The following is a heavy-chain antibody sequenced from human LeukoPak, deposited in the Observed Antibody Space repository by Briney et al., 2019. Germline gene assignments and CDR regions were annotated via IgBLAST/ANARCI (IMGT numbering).Heavy chain of an antibody. V-gene: IGHV3-23*01. D-gene: IGHD3-9*01. Sequence: GGSLRLSCAASGFTFSSYAMNWVRQAPGKGLEWVAGISSGVRTFHAESVKGRFTISRDKSKDTLYLQMSSLRAEDTAVYYCAKDATASPYFHWFDNWGQGTQVIVSS. CDR3: AKDATASPYFHWFDN. CDR1: GFTFSSYA. J-gene: IGHJ4*02. CDR2: ISSGVRT.